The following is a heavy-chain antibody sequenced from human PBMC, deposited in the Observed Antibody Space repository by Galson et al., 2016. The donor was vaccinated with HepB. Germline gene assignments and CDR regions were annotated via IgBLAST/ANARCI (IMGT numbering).Heavy chain of an antibody. CDR2: RNQDGSEM. CDR3: ARLSLSNGLDV. CDR1: RSTFSWHW. D-gene: IGHD2-8*01. J-gene: IGHJ6*02. Sequence: SLRLSCAGSRSTFSWHWMTWVRQAPGKGLEWVANRNQDGSEMYYAKSVEGRFTISGDNAKDSLFLQMNSLRVEDTATYYCARLSLSNGLDVWGPGTTVIVSS. V-gene: IGHV3-7*01.